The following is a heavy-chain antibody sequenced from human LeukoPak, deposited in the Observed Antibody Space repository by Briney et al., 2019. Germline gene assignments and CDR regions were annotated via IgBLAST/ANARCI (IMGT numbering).Heavy chain of an antibody. D-gene: IGHD3-10*01. CDR1: GFTFSSYG. J-gene: IGHJ4*02. CDR3: AREKFGELLSPLDY. Sequence: PGGSLRLSCAASGFTFSSYGVHWVRQAPGKGLEWVAVISYDGSNKYYADSVKGRFTISRDNSKNTLYLQMNSLRAEDTAVYYCAREKFGELLSPLDYWGQGTLVTVSS. V-gene: IGHV3-30*03. CDR2: ISYDGSNK.